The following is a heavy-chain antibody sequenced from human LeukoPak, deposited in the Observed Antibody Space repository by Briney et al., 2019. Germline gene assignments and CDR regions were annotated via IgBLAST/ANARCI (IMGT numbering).Heavy chain of an antibody. J-gene: IGHJ4*02. CDR2: FDPEDGET. D-gene: IGHD3-10*01. Sequence: ASVKVSCKVSGYTLTELSMHWVRQAPGKGLEWMGRFDPEDGETIYAQKFQGRVIMTADTSTDTVYMELSSLRSEDTAVYYCATEGKMVRGIYTDYWGQGTLVTVSS. CDR3: ATEGKMVRGIYTDY. V-gene: IGHV1-24*01. CDR1: GYTLTELS.